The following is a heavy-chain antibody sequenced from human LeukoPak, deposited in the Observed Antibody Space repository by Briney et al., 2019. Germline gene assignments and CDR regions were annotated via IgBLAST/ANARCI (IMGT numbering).Heavy chain of an antibody. V-gene: IGHV3-21*01. J-gene: IGHJ4*02. D-gene: IGHD4-17*01. CDR1: GFTFSSYS. CDR3: ARVITVTTRYFDY. CDR2: ISSSSSYI. Sequence: GGSLRLSRAASGFTFSSYSMNWVRQAPGKGLEWVSSISSSSSYIYYADSVKGRFTISRDNAKNSLYLQMNSLRAEDTAVYYCARVITVTTRYFDYWGQGTLVTVSS.